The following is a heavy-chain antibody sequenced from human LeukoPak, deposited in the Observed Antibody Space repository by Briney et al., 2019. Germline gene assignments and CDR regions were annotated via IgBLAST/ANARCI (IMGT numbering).Heavy chain of an antibody. CDR2: IYPGDSDT. V-gene: IGHV5-51*01. CDR3: ARSRGYCSSTSCPGGYFDY. CDR1: GYRFTSYW. J-gene: IGHJ4*02. Sequence: GESLKISCKGSGYRFTSYWIGWVRQMPGKGLEWMGIIYPGDSDTRYSPSFQGQVTISADKSISTAYLQWSSLKASDTAMYYCARSRGYCSSTSCPGGYFDYWGQGTLVTVSS. D-gene: IGHD2-2*01.